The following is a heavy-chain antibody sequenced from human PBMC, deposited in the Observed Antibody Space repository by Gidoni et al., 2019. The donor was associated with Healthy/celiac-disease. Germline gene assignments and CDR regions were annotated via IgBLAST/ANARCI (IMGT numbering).Heavy chain of an antibody. D-gene: IGHD4-4*01. V-gene: IGHV1-18*04. Sequence: QVQLVQSVAEVKKPGASVKVSCKPSDYTFTSYGISWVRQAPGQGLEWMGWTSAYNGNTNYAQKLQGRVTMTTDTSTSTAYRELRSLRSDDTAVYYCARVQLKPFDAFDIWGQGTMVTVAS. CDR1: DYTFTSYG. CDR2: TSAYNGNT. J-gene: IGHJ3*02. CDR3: ARVQLKPFDAFDI.